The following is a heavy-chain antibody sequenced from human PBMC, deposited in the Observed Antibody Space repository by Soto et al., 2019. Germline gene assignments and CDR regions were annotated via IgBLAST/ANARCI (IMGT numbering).Heavy chain of an antibody. V-gene: IGHV1-69*06. CDR3: ARDSADRSSWLKVLAFDI. CDR1: GGTFSSYA. CDR2: IIPIFGTA. Sequence: QVQLVQSGAEVKKPGSSVKVSCKASGGTFSSYAISWVRQAPGQGLEWMGGIIPIFGTANYAQKFQGRVTITADKSTNTAYMELSSLRSEDTAVYYCARDSADRSSWLKVLAFDIWGQGTMVTVSS. J-gene: IGHJ3*02. D-gene: IGHD6-13*01.